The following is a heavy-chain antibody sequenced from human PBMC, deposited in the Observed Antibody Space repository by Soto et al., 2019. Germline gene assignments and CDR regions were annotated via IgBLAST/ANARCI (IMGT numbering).Heavy chain of an antibody. CDR2: IGPTGYT. Sequence: GGSLRLSCTSFRQYGMSWVRRPPGKGLEWISTIGPTGYTHYADSVAGRFTISRDDSANTLYLQMSNLRVDDTAIYYCAKDPSTGPADYWSQGALVTVSS. J-gene: IGHJ4*02. D-gene: IGHD3-9*01. V-gene: IGHV3-23*01. CDR3: AKDPSTGPADY. CDR1: RQYG.